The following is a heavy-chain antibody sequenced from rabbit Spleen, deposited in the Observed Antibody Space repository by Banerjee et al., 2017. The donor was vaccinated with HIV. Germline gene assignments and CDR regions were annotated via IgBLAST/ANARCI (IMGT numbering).Heavy chain of an antibody. Sequence: QQLEESGGDLVKPGASLTLTCTASGVSFSSNYYMCWVRQAPGKGLEWIACIDTGSSGFTYFASWAKGRFTISKTSSTTVTLQMTSLTGADTATYFCARDLAAWNSGSYAFNLWGPGTLVTVS. CDR1: GVSFSSNYY. D-gene: IGHD1-1*01. CDR3: ARDLAAWNSGSYAFNL. J-gene: IGHJ4*01. CDR2: IDTGSSGFT. V-gene: IGHV1S40*01.